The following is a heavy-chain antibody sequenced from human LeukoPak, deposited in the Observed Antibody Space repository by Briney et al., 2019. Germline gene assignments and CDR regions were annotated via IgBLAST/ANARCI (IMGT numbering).Heavy chain of an antibody. CDR3: ARERDEGFDY. J-gene: IGHJ4*02. CDR2: ICRSSSYI. Sequence: GGSLRLSCAASGSTFSSYSMNWVRQAPGKGLEWVSSICRSSSYIYYRDSVKGRFTISRDNARNSLYLQMNSLQAEDTAVYYCARERDEGFDYWGQGTLVTVSS. CDR1: GSTFSSYS. D-gene: IGHD5-24*01. V-gene: IGHV3-21*01.